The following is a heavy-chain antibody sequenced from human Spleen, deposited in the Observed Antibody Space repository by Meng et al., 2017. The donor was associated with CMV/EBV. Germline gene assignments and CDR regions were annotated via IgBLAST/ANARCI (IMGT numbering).Heavy chain of an antibody. CDR1: YTFTSYG. CDR3: ARAYCSGGSCYSVVFDY. J-gene: IGHJ4*02. CDR2: ISAYNGNT. Sequence: YTFTSYGISWVRQDPGQGLEWMGWISAYNGNTNYAQKLQGRVTMTTDTSTSTAYMELRSLRSDDTAVYYCARAYCSGGSCYSVVFDYWGQGTLVTVSS. V-gene: IGHV1-18*01. D-gene: IGHD2-15*01.